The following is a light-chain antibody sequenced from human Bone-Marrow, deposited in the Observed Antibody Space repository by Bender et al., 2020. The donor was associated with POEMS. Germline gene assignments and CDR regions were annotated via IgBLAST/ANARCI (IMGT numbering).Light chain of an antibody. CDR1: SIGRNP. CDR3: AGWDDSLSGVV. V-gene: IGLV1-47*02. J-gene: IGLJ2*01. Sequence: QSVLTQPPSASGTPGQRVTISCSGGSIGRNPINWYQQLPGTAPRLVIYADDRRPSGVPNRFSASKSGTSASLAISGLRSEDEADYYCAGWDDSLSGVVFGGGTKLTVL. CDR2: ADD.